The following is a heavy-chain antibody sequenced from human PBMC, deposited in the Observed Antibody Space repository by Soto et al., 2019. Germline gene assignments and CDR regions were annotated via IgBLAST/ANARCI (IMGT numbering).Heavy chain of an antibody. CDR1: GFTFDDYG. J-gene: IGHJ3*02. D-gene: IGHD2-15*01. V-gene: IGHV3-20*04. CDR2: INWDGGST. Sequence: AGGSLRLSCAASGFTFDDYGMSWVRQAPGKGLEWVSGINWDGGSTGYADSVKGRFTISRDNAKNSLYLQMNSLRAEDTALYYCARDFYPELPRGGAFDIWGQGTMVTVSS. CDR3: ARDFYPELPRGGAFDI.